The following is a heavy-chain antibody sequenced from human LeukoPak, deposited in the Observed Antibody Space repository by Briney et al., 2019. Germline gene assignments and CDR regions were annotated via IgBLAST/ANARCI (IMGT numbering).Heavy chain of an antibody. V-gene: IGHV4-30-4*01. CDR3: ARTYYGSGSYYSH. J-gene: IGHJ4*02. D-gene: IGHD3-10*01. CDR2: IYYSGST. CDR1: GGSISSGDYY. Sequence: PSRTLSLTCTVSGGSISSGDYYWSWIRQPPGKGLEWIGYIYYSGSTYYNPSLKSRVTISVDTSKNQFSLKLSSVTAADTAVYYCARTYYGSGSYYSHWGQGTLVTVSS.